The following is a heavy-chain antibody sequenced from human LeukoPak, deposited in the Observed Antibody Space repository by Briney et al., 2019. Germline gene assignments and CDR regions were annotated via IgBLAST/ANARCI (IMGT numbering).Heavy chain of an antibody. J-gene: IGHJ3*02. CDR1: GGSISSFY. CDR3: ASCSGGRCQRSHAFDI. Sequence: SETLSLTCTVSGGSISSFYWSWIRQPPGKGLEWIGYIYYSGSTNYNPSLKSRVTISVDTSKNQFSLNLTSVTAADTAVYFCASCSGGRCQRSHAFDIWGQGTMVTVSS. CDR2: IYYSGST. V-gene: IGHV4-59*08. D-gene: IGHD2-15*01.